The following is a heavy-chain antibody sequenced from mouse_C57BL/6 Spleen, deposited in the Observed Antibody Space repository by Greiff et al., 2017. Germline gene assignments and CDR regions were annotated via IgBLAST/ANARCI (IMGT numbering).Heavy chain of an antibody. D-gene: IGHD1-2*01. CDR1: GFTFSSYT. V-gene: IGHV5-9*01. Sequence: EVKVEESGGGLVKPGGSLKLSCAASGFTFSSYTMSWVRQTPEKRLEWVATISGGGGNTYYPDSVKGRFTISRDNAKNTLYLQISSLRSEDTALYYCARHNYYGTYYAMDYWGQGTSVTVSS. J-gene: IGHJ4*01. CDR2: ISGGGGNT. CDR3: ARHNYYGTYYAMDY.